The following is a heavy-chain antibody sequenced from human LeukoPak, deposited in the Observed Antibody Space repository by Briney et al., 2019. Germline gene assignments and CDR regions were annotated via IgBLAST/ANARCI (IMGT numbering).Heavy chain of an antibody. D-gene: IGHD6-19*01. J-gene: IGHJ4*02. V-gene: IGHV3-33*06. CDR1: GFIFSSYG. CDR2: IWHDGSAE. Sequence: GGSLRLSCAASGFIFSSYGMYWVRQAPGKGLEWVAVIWHDGSAEFYADSVKGRFSISRDDSKNTLYLQMNSLRAEDTALYYCAKDNRGGWSGYFDYWGQGTLVTVFS. CDR3: AKDNRGGWSGYFDY.